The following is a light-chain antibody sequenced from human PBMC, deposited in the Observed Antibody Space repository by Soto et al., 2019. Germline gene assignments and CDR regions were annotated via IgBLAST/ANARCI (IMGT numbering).Light chain of an antibody. Sequence: SALTQPPSASGSPGQSVTISCTGTSSDVGGYNYVSWYQQYPGKAPKVMIYEVSKRPSGVPDRFSGSKSGNTASLTVSGLQADDEADYYCSSYAGSNNLVFGGGTKLTVL. CDR2: EVS. V-gene: IGLV2-8*01. CDR3: SSYAGSNNLV. CDR1: SSDVGGYNY. J-gene: IGLJ2*01.